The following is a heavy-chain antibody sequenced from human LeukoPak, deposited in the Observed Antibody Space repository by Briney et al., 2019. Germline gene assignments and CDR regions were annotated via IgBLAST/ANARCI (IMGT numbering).Heavy chain of an antibody. CDR3: AKDGTNVYYYYMDV. CDR2: ISGSGGST. D-gene: IGHD1-26*01. Sequence: GGSLRLSCGASGFTFSSCAMSWVRQAPGKGLEWVSDISGSGGSTYYADSVKGRFTISRDNSKNTLYLQMSSLRAEDTAVYYCAKDGTNVYYYYMDVWGKGTTVTVSS. CDR1: GFTFSSCA. V-gene: IGHV3-23*01. J-gene: IGHJ6*03.